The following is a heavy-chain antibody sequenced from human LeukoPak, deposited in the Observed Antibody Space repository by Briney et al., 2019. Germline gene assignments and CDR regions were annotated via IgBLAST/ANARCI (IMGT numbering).Heavy chain of an antibody. CDR3: AKDWGGYSYGPTARFDY. CDR1: GFTFSSYS. D-gene: IGHD5-18*01. Sequence: GGSLRLSCAASGFTFSSYSMNWVRQAPGKGLEWVSSISSSSSYIYYADSVKGRFTISRDNSKNTLYLQMNSLRAEDTAVYYCAKDWGGYSYGPTARFDYWGQGTLVTVSS. CDR2: ISSSSSYI. J-gene: IGHJ4*02. V-gene: IGHV3-21*04.